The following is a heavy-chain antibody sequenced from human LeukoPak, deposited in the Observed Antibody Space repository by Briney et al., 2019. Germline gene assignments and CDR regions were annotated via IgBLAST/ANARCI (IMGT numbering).Heavy chain of an antibody. V-gene: IGHV4-4*07. CDR1: GGSISSYY. D-gene: IGHD6-13*01. Sequence: SETLSLTCTVSGGSISSYYWSWIRQPAGKGLEWIGRIYTSGSTNYNPSLKSRVTMSVDTSKNQFSLKLSSVTAADTAVYYCARYLIAAGKYNWFDPWGQGTLVTVSS. CDR2: IYTSGST. CDR3: ARYLIAAGKYNWFDP. J-gene: IGHJ5*02.